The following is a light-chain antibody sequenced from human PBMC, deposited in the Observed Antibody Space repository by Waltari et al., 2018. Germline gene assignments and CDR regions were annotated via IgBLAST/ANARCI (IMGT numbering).Light chain of an antibody. CDR3: MQAIQTPA. Sequence: DIVVTQSPLSLPVTPGEPASISCRSSQSLLHSNGYNYLDWYLQKPGQSPQLLIYLGSNRASGVPDRFSGSGSGTDFTLKISRVEAEDVGVYYCMQAIQTPAFGQGTKVEIK. CDR1: QSLLHSNGYNY. J-gene: IGKJ1*01. V-gene: IGKV2-28*01. CDR2: LGS.